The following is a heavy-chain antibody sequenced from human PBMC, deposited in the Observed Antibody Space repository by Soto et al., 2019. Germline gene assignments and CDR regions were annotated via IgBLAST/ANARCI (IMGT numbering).Heavy chain of an antibody. V-gene: IGHV4-31*03. J-gene: IGHJ5*02. Sequence: QVQLQESGPGLVKPSQTLSLTCTVSGGSISSGGYYWSWIRQHPGKGLEWIGYIYYSGSTYYNPSLKSGVTISVDTSKNQFSLKLRSVTAADTAVYYCARGRADRGLIGWFDPWGQGTLVTVSS. CDR3: ARGRADRGLIGWFDP. CDR2: IYYSGST. CDR1: GGSISSGGYY.